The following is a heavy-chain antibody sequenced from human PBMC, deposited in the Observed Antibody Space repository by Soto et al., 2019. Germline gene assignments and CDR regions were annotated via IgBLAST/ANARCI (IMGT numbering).Heavy chain of an antibody. Sequence: EVQLVESGGGLVKPGGSLTLSCAASGFTFSNYTMNWVRQAPGKGLEWVSSISRSSRNIYYADSVKGRFTISRDNAKNALYLHMNGLRAGDTAVYYCARDLKVAGTNSFYYYGMDVWGQGTTVTVSS. J-gene: IGHJ6*02. D-gene: IGHD6-19*01. CDR3: ARDLKVAGTNSFYYYGMDV. CDR2: ISRSSRNI. CDR1: GFTFSNYT. V-gene: IGHV3-21*01.